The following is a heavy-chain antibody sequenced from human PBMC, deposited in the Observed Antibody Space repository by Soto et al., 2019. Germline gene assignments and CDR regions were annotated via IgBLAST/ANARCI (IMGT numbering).Heavy chain of an antibody. Sequence: PSQTLSLTCAISGDSVSSNSAAWNWIRQSPSRGLEWLGRTYYRSKWYNDYAVSVKSRITINPDTSKNQFSLQLNSVTPEDTAVYYCARARVIAVAGPVTYYFDDWGQGTLVTVSS. J-gene: IGHJ4*02. CDR1: GDSVSSNSAA. CDR3: ARARVIAVAGPVTYYFDD. V-gene: IGHV6-1*01. CDR2: TYYRSKWYN. D-gene: IGHD6-19*01.